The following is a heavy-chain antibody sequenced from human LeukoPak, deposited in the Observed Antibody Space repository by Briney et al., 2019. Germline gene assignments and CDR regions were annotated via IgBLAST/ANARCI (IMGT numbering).Heavy chain of an antibody. CDR3: AKDAQRGFDYSNSLEY. J-gene: IGHJ4*02. V-gene: IGHV3-33*06. D-gene: IGHD4-11*01. CDR1: QFRFPFSHYG. Sequence: GGSLTLSCVASQFRFPFSHYGMHWVRQAPGRGLEWVAVIWSDGTNQYYADSVKGRFTISRDNSKNTVYLQMNGLRAEDTAVYFCAKDAQRGFDYSNSLEYWGQGTLVTVSS. CDR2: IWSDGTNQ.